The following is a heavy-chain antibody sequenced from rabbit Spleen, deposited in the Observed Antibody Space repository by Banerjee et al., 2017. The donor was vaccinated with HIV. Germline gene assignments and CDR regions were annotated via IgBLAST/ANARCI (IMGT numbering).Heavy chain of an antibody. J-gene: IGHJ6*01. CDR3: ARDTSSSFSSYGMDL. CDR2: IHTGFGWS. Sequence: QSLEESGGDLVKPGASLTLTCTASGVSFSSNYYMCWVRQAPGKGLEWIACIHTGFGWSAYATWAKGRFTCSKTSSTTVTLQMTRLTAADTATYFCARDTSSSFSSYGMDLWGPGTLVTVS. V-gene: IGHV1S40*01. CDR1: GVSFSSNYY. D-gene: IGHD1-1*01.